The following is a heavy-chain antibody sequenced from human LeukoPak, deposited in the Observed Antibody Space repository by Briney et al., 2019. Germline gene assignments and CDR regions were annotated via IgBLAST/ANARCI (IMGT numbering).Heavy chain of an antibody. CDR3: ARVFGEDGYNSLSLLS. D-gene: IGHD5-24*01. V-gene: IGHV3-21*05. CDR2: INNRSSHT. Sequence: GGSLRLSCVASGFSFTAFSMNWVRQAPGKGLEWVAYINNRSSHTNYGDPVKGRFIISRDNAKNSMYLQMHSLRVEDTAVYYCARVFGEDGYNSLSLLSWGQGTLVTVSS. CDR1: GFSFTAFS. J-gene: IGHJ4*02.